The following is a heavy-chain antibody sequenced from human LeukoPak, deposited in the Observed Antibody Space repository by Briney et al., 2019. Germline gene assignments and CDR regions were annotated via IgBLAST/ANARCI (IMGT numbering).Heavy chain of an antibody. CDR3: AREVSYSSSWYEY. Sequence: SETLSLTCTVSGGSITTDYWSWIRQSPGKGMEWVGYIYYSGSTNYNPSLKSRVTMSVNTSKNQLSLKLTSVTAADTAMYYCAREVSYSSSWYEYWGQGTLVTVSS. CDR2: IYYSGST. V-gene: IGHV4-59*01. J-gene: IGHJ4*02. D-gene: IGHD6-13*01. CDR1: GGSITTDY.